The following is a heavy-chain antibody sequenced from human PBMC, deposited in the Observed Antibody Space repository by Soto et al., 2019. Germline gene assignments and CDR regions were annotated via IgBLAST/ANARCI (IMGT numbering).Heavy chain of an antibody. CDR1: GGSISSYY. V-gene: IGHV4-59*01. CDR2: IYYSGST. Sequence: SETLSLTCTVSGGSISSYYWSWIRQPPGKGLEWIGYIYYSGSTNYNPSLKSRVTISVDTSKNQFSLKLSSVTAADTAVYYCARGDILTGYYWFDPWGQGTLVTVS. D-gene: IGHD3-9*01. CDR3: ARGDILTGYYWFDP. J-gene: IGHJ5*02.